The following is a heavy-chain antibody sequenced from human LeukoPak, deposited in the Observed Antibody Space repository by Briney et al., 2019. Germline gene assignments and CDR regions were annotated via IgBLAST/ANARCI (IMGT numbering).Heavy chain of an antibody. V-gene: IGHV1-46*01. J-gene: IGHJ4*02. CDR1: VYTSTNYS. Sequence: ASVKVSCKTSVYTSTNYSMHWVRQAPGQGLEWVGIINPGAGSTTYAQKFQGRVTMTRDTSTTTIYMELSSLRSEDTAVYYCARDHYWGQGTLVTVSS. CDR2: INPGAGST. CDR3: ARDHY.